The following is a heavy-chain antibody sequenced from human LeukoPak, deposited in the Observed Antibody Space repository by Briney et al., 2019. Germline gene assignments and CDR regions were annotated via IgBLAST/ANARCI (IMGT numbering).Heavy chain of an antibody. V-gene: IGHV3-23*01. Sequence: GGSLRLSCAASGFTFSTYCMSWVRQAPGKGLEWLSYISANGVSTTYAESVKGRFTSSRDNSKNTLFLQVSSLRAENTAVYYCVRKYYFYMDVWGKGTTVTVSS. CDR1: GFTFSTYC. CDR3: VRKYYFYMDV. CDR2: ISANGVST. J-gene: IGHJ6*03.